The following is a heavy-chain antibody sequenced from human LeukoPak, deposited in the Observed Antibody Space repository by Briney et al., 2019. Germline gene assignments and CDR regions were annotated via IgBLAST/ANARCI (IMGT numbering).Heavy chain of an antibody. CDR3: ATRMGQLVQYNYYGMDV. V-gene: IGHV1-24*01. J-gene: IGHJ6*02. D-gene: IGHD6-6*01. CDR1: GYTLTELS. Sequence: GASVKVSCKVSGYTLTELSFHWVRQAPGKGLEWMGGFDPEDGETIHAQKFQGRVTMTEDTSTDTVYMELSSLRSEDTAVYYCATRMGQLVQYNYYGMDVWGQGTTVTVSS. CDR2: FDPEDGET.